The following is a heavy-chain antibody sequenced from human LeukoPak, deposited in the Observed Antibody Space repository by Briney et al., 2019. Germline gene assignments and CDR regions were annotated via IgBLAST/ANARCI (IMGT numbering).Heavy chain of an antibody. J-gene: IGHJ4*02. D-gene: IGHD3-10*01. V-gene: IGHV1-18*01. CDR1: GYTVTSYG. Sequence: GASVKVSCKASGYTVTSYGISWVRQAPGQGLEWMGWISAYNGNTNYAQKLQGRVTMTTDTSTSTAYMELRSLRSADTAVYYCARDLGTGNSGSLADYWGQGTLVTVSS. CDR2: ISAYNGNT. CDR3: ARDLGTGNSGSLADY.